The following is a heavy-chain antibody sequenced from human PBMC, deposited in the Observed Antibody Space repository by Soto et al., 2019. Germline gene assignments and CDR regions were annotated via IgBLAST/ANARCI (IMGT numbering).Heavy chain of an antibody. Sequence: GGSLRLSCAASGFTFSSYGMHWVLQAPGKGLEWVAVISYDGSNKYYADSVKGRFTISRDNSKNTLYLQMNSLGADDTAVYYCARDDSFAFDIWGQGTMVTVSS. V-gene: IGHV3-30*03. CDR2: ISYDGSNK. D-gene: IGHD2-21*01. J-gene: IGHJ3*02. CDR1: GFTFSSYG. CDR3: ARDDSFAFDI.